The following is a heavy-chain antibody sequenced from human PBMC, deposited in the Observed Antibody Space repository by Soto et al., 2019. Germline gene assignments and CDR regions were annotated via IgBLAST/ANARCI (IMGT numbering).Heavy chain of an antibody. CDR1: GGSVRSSNYY. CDR2: IRYGGNT. V-gene: IGHV4-39*02. Sequence: SETLSRTCSVCGGSVRSSNYYWAWFRQPPGKGLEWIGSIRYGGNTYSNPSLKSRLTISVDTSNNHISLRLSSVTAADSAIEYCATGNIDFWGGYKYFYYGRDVWRRGTTVAVSS. D-gene: IGHD3-3*01. CDR3: ATGNIDFWGGYKYFYYGRDV. J-gene: IGHJ6*02.